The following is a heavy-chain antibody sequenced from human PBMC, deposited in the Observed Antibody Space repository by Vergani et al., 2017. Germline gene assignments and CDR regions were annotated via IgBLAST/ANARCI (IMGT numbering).Heavy chain of an antibody. CDR1: GFTFSSYW. D-gene: IGHD3-3*01. V-gene: IGHV3-7*01. CDR2: IKQDGSEK. Sequence: EVQLVESGGGLVQPGGSLRLSCAASGFTFSSYWMSWVRQAPGKGLEWVANIKQDGSEKYYVDSVKGRFTISRDNAKNSLYLQMNSLRAEDTAVYYCAREGFLEWFVDQYYYYYYMDVWGKGTTVTVSS. J-gene: IGHJ6*03. CDR3: AREGFLEWFVDQYYYYYYMDV.